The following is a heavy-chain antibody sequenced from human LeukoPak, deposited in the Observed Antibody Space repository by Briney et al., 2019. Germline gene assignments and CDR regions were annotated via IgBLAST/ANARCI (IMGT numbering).Heavy chain of an antibody. Sequence: ASVKVSCKASGYTFTSYYMHWVRQAPGQGLEWMGIINPSGGSTSYAQKFQGRVTMTEDTSTDTAYMELSSLRSEGTAVYYCATSRELQVDYWGQGTLVTVSS. V-gene: IGHV1-46*01. CDR1: GYTFTSYY. D-gene: IGHD1-7*01. CDR2: INPSGGST. CDR3: ATSRELQVDY. J-gene: IGHJ4*02.